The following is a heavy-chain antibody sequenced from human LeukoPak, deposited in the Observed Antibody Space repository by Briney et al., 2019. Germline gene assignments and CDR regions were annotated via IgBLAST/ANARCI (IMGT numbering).Heavy chain of an antibody. Sequence: GGSLRLSCAASGFTFSSYGMHWVRQAPGKGLEWVAVISYDGSNKYYADSVKGRFTISRDNSQSTLYLQMNSLRAEDTAVYYCAISEELRGVPGYWGQGTLVTVSS. CDR1: GFTFSSYG. CDR2: ISYDGSNK. CDR3: AISEELRGVPGY. V-gene: IGHV3-30*03. J-gene: IGHJ4*02. D-gene: IGHD3-10*01.